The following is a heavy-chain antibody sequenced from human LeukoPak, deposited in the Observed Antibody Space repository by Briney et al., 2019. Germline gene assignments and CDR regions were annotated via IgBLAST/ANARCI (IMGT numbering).Heavy chain of an antibody. V-gene: IGHV1-46*01. CDR3: ARDHNWGFDL. Sequence: ASVKVSCKASGYTFTSYFMHWVRQAPGQGLEWLGMINPSGSTTTYAQKFQGRVTMTRDTSTSTVYMELSSLRSEDTAVYYCARDHNWGFDLWGQGTLVTVSS. J-gene: IGHJ5*02. D-gene: IGHD3-16*01. CDR2: INPSGSTT. CDR1: GYTFTSYF.